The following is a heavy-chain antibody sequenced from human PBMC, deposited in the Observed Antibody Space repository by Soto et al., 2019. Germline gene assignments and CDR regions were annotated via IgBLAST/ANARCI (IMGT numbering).Heavy chain of an antibody. V-gene: IGHV4-59*08. CDR2: IYYSGPT. Sequence: SETLSLTCTVSGGSISPYYWTWIRQPPGKGLEWIGYIYYSGPTNYNPSLKSRVTISVDTSNNQFSLKLTSVTAADTAVYYCARGAGLFDYWGQGTLVTVSS. CDR3: ARGAGLFDY. CDR1: GGSISPYY. J-gene: IGHJ4*02.